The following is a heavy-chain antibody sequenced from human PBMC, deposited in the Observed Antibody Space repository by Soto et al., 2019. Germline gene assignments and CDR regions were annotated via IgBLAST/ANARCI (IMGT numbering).Heavy chain of an antibody. CDR3: ARDLNIVVVPAALADY. V-gene: IGHV3-33*01. CDR1: GFSFSNYG. Sequence: QVQLVESGGGVVQPGRSLRLSCAASGFSFSNYGMHWVRQAPGKGLEWVAAIWYDGVKKHHADSVKGRFTISRDNSKNTLYLQMNSLRDEDTAVYYCARDLNIVVVPAALADYWGQGTLVTVSS. J-gene: IGHJ4*02. CDR2: IWYDGVKK. D-gene: IGHD2-2*01.